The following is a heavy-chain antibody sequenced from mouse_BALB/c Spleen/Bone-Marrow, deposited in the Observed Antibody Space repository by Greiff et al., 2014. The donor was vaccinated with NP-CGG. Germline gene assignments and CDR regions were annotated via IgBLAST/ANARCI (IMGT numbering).Heavy chain of an antibody. Sequence: VQLQQSGAELVKPGASVTLSCTASGFNIKDTYMHWVKQRPEQGLEWIGRVDPANGNAKYDPKFQGQTTITADTSSNTAYLQLSNLTSEDTSVYSCARYSRGTYFDYRGQGTTLTVSS. CDR2: VDPANGNA. D-gene: IGHD2-12*01. CDR3: ARYSRGTYFDY. J-gene: IGHJ2*01. CDR1: GFNIKDTY. V-gene: IGHV14-3*02.